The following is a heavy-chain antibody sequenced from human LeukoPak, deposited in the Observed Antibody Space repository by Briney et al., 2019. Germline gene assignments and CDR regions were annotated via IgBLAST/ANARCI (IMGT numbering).Heavy chain of an antibody. J-gene: IGHJ6*04. D-gene: IGHD3-22*01. CDR3: ARPGYYYDSSGYPGVDV. CDR1: EYTFTGYY. CDR2: INPNSSGT. Sequence: GASVKVSCKASEYTFTGYYIHWMRQAPGQGLEWMGWINPNSSGTNYAQKFQGRVTMTRDTSISTTYMELSRLRSDDTAVYYCARPGYYYDSSGYPGVDVWGKGTTVTVSS. V-gene: IGHV1-2*02.